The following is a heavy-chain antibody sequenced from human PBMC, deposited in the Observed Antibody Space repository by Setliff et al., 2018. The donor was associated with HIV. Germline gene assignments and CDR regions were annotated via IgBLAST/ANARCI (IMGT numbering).Heavy chain of an antibody. CDR2: IRPSGGT. CDR1: GDSFSNYY. J-gene: IGHJ3*02. V-gene: IGHV4-34*01. CDR3: ARTLWFEESASYDAFDI. D-gene: IGHD3-10*01. Sequence: PSETLSLTCTVSGDSFSNYYWTWIRQPPGKGLGWIGKIRPSGGTNYNPSLKSRVTISVDSSKNQFSLKLSSVTAADTAVYFCARTLWFEESASYDAFDIWGQGTMVTVSS.